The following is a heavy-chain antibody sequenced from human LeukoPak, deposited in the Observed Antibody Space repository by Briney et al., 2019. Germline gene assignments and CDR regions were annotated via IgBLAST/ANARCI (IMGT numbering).Heavy chain of an antibody. CDR3: ARDSHNPYYDILTGYYSG. CDR1: GFTFSSYG. J-gene: IGHJ4*02. CDR2: IWYDGSNK. D-gene: IGHD3-9*01. V-gene: IGHV3-33*01. Sequence: GGSLRLSCAASGFTFSSYGMNWVRQAPGKGLEWVAVIWYDGSNKYYADSVKGRFTVSRDNSKNTLYLQMNSLRAEDTAVYYCARDSHNPYYDILTGYYSGWGQGTLVTVSS.